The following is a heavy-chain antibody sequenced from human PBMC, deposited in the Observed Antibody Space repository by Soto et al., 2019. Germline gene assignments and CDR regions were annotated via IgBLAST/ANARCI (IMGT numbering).Heavy chain of an antibody. CDR2: IIPIFGTA. J-gene: IGHJ4*02. CDR3: ARDGYSGSYATRDY. CDR1: GGTFSSYA. D-gene: IGHD1-26*01. Sequence: QVQLVQSGAEVQKPGSSVKVSCKASGGTFSSYAISWVRQAPGQGLVWMGGIIPIFGTANYAQKFQGRVTITADESTITAYMELSSLRSEDTAVYYCARDGYSGSYATRDYWGQGTLVTVSS. V-gene: IGHV1-69*01.